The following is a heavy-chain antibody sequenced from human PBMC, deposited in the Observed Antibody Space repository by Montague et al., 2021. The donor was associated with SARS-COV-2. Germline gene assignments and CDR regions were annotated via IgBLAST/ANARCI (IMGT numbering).Heavy chain of an antibody. J-gene: IGHJ6*03. Sequence: SETLSLTCTVSGGSISSSSHYWGWIRQPPGKGLEWIGSIYYSGCTYYNPSLKSRVTISVDTSKNQFSLKLSSVTAADTAVFYCARHSGDYTIFGVVIYYMDVWGKGTTVTVPS. D-gene: IGHD3-3*01. CDR1: GGSISSSSHY. CDR2: IYYSGCT. V-gene: IGHV4-39*01. CDR3: ARHSGDYTIFGVVIYYMDV.